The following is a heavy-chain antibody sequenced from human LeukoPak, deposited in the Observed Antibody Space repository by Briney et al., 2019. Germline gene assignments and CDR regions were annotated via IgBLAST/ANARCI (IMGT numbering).Heavy chain of an antibody. D-gene: IGHD2-15*01. V-gene: IGHV4-59*01. Sequence: SETLSLTCTVSGVXINTYYCNWIRQPPGKGLEWIGYIYDSGTTNYNPSLKSRVTISVDTSKNQFSLKLSSVTAADTAVYYCARSGGYCSGGTCYSANWFDPWGQGTLLTVSS. J-gene: IGHJ5*02. CDR1: GVXINTYY. CDR3: ARSGGYCSGGTCYSANWFDP. CDR2: IYDSGTT.